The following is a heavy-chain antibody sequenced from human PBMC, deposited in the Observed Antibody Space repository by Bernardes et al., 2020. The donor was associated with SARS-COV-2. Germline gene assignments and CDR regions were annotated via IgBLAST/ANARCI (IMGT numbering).Heavy chain of an antibody. CDR1: GGSFSGYY. Sequence: LSLTSAVYGGSFSGYYWRWIRQPPGKGLEWIGEINHSGSTNYNPSLKSRVTISVDTSKNQFSLKLSSVTAADTAVYYCARVIVVVPAAIPVSYYYGMDVWGQGTTVTVSS. V-gene: IGHV4-34*01. J-gene: IGHJ6*02. CDR3: ARVIVVVPAAIPVSYYYGMDV. D-gene: IGHD2-2*02. CDR2: INHSGST.